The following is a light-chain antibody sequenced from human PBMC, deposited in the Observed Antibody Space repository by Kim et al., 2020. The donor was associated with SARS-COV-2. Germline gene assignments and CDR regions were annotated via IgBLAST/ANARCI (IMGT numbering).Light chain of an antibody. V-gene: IGLV7-46*01. J-gene: IGLJ3*02. Sequence: GGTVTLTCGASTGPIARGHQPCWRQQKPGEAPSTLIDDTSNKRSWTPARLSGSLLGGKAALTVSGAVYEDEAEYYCLLYYKGYRMFGGGTQLTVL. CDR3: LLYYKGYRM. CDR2: DTS. CDR1: TGPIARGHQ.